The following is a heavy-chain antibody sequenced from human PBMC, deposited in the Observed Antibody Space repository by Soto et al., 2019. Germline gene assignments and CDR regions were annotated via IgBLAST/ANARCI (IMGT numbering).Heavy chain of an antibody. CDR2: ISSSSSPI. CDR3: ATERWSGNEFDY. V-gene: IGHV3-48*02. J-gene: IGHJ4*02. Sequence: EVQLVESGGGLVQPGGSLRLSCAASGFTFSTYSMNWVRQAPGKGLEWVSHISSSSSPIYYADSVKGRFTISRDNAKNSLDLQMNSLRDEDTAVYYWATERWSGNEFDYWGQGTQVTVSS. CDR1: GFTFSTYS. D-gene: IGHD5-12*01.